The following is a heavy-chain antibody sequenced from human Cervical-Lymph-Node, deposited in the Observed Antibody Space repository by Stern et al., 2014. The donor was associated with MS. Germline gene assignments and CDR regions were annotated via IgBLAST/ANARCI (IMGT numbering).Heavy chain of an antibody. CDR2: FDPEHGKT. J-gene: IGHJ6*02. CDR3: ATHRGRVTCYNGMDV. D-gene: IGHD2-21*02. Sequence: VQLVQSGAAVKKPGASVKVSCKVSGYTLSDICMHWVRQAPGKGLEWMGGFDPEHGKTRSAQKLQGRVTMAENRSTDTAYMDLSILRSEDAAVYDCATHRGRVTCYNGMDVWGQGTTVTVSS. CDR1: GYTLSDIC. V-gene: IGHV1-24*01.